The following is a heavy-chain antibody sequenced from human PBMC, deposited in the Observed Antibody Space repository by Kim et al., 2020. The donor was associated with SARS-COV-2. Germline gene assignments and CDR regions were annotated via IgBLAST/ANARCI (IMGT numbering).Heavy chain of an antibody. J-gene: IGHJ1*01. CDR2: IGYDGSDK. CDR3: ARTVGVISPIGGYFNH. V-gene: IGHV3-33*01. D-gene: IGHD2-15*01. CDR1: GFTFKDYG. Sequence: GGSLRLSCVTSGFTFKDYGMHWVRQAPGKGLEWVAFIGYDGSDKFYADSVRGRFAVSRDNPKSTLYLQMNSLRLDDTAVYFCARTVGVISPIGGYFNHWGQGTLVTVSS.